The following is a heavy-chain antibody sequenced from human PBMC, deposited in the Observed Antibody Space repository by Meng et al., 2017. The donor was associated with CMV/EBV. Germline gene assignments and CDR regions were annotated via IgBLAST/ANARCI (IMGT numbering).Heavy chain of an antibody. CDR2: INPNSGGT. D-gene: IGHD3-22*01. V-gene: IGHV1-2*02. J-gene: IGHJ1*01. CDR3: ARTYYYDSSGYLGPRGYFQH. CDR1: GYTFTGYY. Sequence: QVQLVQSGAEVKKPXXSVKVSCKASGYTFTGYYMHRVRQAPGQGLEWMGWINPNSGGTNYAQKFQGRVTMTRDTSISTAYMELSRLRSDDTAVYYCARTYYYDSSGYLGPRGYFQHWGQGTLVTVSS.